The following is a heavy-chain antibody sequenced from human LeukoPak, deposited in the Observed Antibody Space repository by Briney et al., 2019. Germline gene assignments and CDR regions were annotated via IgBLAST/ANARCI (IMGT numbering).Heavy chain of an antibody. D-gene: IGHD2-2*01. CDR1: GFTFSSYS. CDR3: XRGCSSTSCYGHYMDV. Sequence: GGSLRLSCAASGFTFSSYSMNWVRQAPGKGLEWVSSISSSSSYIYYADSVKGRFTISRDNAKNSLYLQMNSLRAEDTAVYYXXRGCSSTSCYGHYMDVWGKGTTVTVSS. CDR2: ISSSSSYI. J-gene: IGHJ6*03. V-gene: IGHV3-21*01.